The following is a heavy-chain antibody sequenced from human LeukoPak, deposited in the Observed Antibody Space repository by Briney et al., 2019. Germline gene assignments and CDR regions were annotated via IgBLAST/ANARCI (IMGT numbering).Heavy chain of an antibody. CDR3: AKDFAYYYDSSGHFDY. D-gene: IGHD3-22*01. J-gene: IGHJ4*02. V-gene: IGHV1-18*01. CDR2: ISAYNGNT. Sequence: GASVKVSCKASGYTFTSYGISWVRQAPGQGLEWMGWISAYNGNTNYAQKLQGRVTMTTDTSTSTAYMELRSLRSDDTAVYYCAKDFAYYYDSSGHFDYWGQGTLVTVSS. CDR1: GYTFTSYG.